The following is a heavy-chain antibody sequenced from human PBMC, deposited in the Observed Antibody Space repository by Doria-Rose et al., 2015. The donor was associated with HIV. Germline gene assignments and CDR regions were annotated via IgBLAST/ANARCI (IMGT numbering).Heavy chain of an antibody. Sequence: VQLQESGAGLLKPSETLSLTCAVYGGSFSGYYWSWIRQPPGKGLEWIGEINHSGSTNYNPSLKSRVTISVDTSKNQSSLKVNSVPAADTAVYSCASAAVAAYWYFDLWGRGTLVIVSS. J-gene: IGHJ2*01. CDR3: ASAAVAAYWYFDL. CDR1: GGSFSGYY. CDR2: INHSGST. V-gene: IGHV4-34*01. D-gene: IGHD6-19*01.